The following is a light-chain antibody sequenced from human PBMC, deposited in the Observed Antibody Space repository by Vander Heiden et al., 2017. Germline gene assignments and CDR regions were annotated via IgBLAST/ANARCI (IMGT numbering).Light chain of an antibody. CDR1: QSISDW. J-gene: IGKJ2*02. CDR2: KAS. Sequence: DIQMTQSPSTLSASVGDRVTITCRASQSISDWLAWYQQKPGKAPKLLIYKASTLESGVPSRFSGSGSGTEFTLTISSLQPDDFASYYCQQYSSYSGCTFGQGTKLEIK. CDR3: QQYSSYSGCT. V-gene: IGKV1-5*03.